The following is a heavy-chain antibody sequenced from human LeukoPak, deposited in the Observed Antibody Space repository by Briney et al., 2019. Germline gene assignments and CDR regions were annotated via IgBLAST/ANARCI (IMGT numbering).Heavy chain of an antibody. V-gene: IGHV3-7*01. CDR3: ARDRGFYGGNPFY. D-gene: IGHD4-23*01. CDR2: IKQDGSEK. J-gene: IGHJ4*02. CDR1: GFTFSSYW. Sequence: GGSLRLSCAASGFTFSSYWMSWVRQAPGKGLEWVANIKQDGSEKYYVDSVKGRFTISRDNATNSLFLQMNSLRAEDTAVYYCARDRGFYGGNPFYWGQGTLVTVSS.